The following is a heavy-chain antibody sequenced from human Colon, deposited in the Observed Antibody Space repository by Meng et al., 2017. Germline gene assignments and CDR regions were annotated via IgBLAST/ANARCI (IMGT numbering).Heavy chain of an antibody. D-gene: IGHD3-10*01. CDR2: ISSDGSKE. V-gene: IGHV3-30-3*01. J-gene: IGHJ4*02. CDR1: GFTFNNYA. CDR3: ARRNYYVPGTYREEFYFDD. Sequence: GGSLRLSCVASGFTFNNYALHWVRQTPGKGLEWVAVISSDGSKEDYGDSVRGRFTIARDNSTTTLYLQMNSLRTEDTALYYCARRNYYVPGTYREEFYFDDWGQGTLVTVS.